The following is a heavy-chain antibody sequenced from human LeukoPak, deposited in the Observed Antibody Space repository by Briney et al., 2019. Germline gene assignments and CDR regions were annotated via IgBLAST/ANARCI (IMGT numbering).Heavy chain of an antibody. CDR3: ARDLHDYSRGRWFDP. CDR2: INTRSGGT. D-gene: IGHD4-11*01. Sequence: GASVKVSCKASGYTFTDLYIHWVRQAPGQGLEWMGWINTRSGGTRYAQNFQGRVSMTRDTSISTAYMELSRLRSDDTAVYYCARDLHDYSRGRWFDPWGQGTLVTVSS. CDR1: GYTFTDLY. J-gene: IGHJ5*02. V-gene: IGHV1-2*02.